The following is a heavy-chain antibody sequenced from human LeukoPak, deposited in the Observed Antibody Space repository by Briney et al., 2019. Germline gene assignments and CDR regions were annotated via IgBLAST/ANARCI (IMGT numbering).Heavy chain of an antibody. V-gene: IGHV3-53*01. CDR1: GFTVGSNY. J-gene: IGHJ4*02. Sequence: GVSLRLSCAASGFTVGSNYMSWVRQAPGKGLEWVSVIYSGGSTYYADSVKGRFTISRDNSKNTLYLQMNSLRAEDTAVYYCAKDKRWELPTTLFDYWGQGTLVTVSS. D-gene: IGHD1-26*01. CDR2: IYSGGST. CDR3: AKDKRWELPTTLFDY.